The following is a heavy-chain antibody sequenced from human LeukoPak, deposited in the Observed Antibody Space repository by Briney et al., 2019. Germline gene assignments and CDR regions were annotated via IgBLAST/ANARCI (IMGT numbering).Heavy chain of an antibody. V-gene: IGHV1-2*02. CDR2: INPNSGGT. J-gene: IGHJ5*02. Sequence: ASVKVSCKASGYTFTGYYMHWVRQAPGQGLEWMGWINPNSGGTNYAQKFQGRVTMTRDTSISTAYMELSRLRSDDTAVYCCARDCDILTGYYSPNWFDPWGQGTLVTVSS. CDR3: ARDCDILTGYYSPNWFDP. D-gene: IGHD3-9*01. CDR1: GYTFTGYY.